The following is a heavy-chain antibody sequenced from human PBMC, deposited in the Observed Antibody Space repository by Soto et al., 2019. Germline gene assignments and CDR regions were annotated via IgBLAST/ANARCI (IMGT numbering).Heavy chain of an antibody. CDR1: GFTFSNYE. V-gene: IGHV3-48*03. CDR3: ARGWDCTSTTCYTYNWFDP. Sequence: GGSLRLSCAASGFTFSNYEMNWVRQAPGKGLEWLSYISRSGGTVHYADSVKGRFTISRDNAKNSLYLQMNSLRAEDTALYYCARGWDCTSTTCYTYNWFDPWGQGTPVTVSS. D-gene: IGHD2-2*02. CDR2: ISRSGGTV. J-gene: IGHJ5*02.